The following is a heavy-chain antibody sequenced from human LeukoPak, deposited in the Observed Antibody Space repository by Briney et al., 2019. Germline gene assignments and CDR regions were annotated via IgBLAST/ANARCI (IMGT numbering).Heavy chain of an antibody. D-gene: IGHD5-18*01. CDR1: GYTFTSYD. J-gene: IGHJ4*02. CDR2: MNPNSGNT. CDR3: ARGLARTSMVTRGGVRFDY. V-gene: IGHV1-8*01. Sequence: ASVKVSCKASGYTFTSYDINWVRQATGQGLEWMGWMNPNSGNTGYAQKFQGRVTMTRNTSISTANMELSSLRSEDTAVYYCARGLARTSMVTRGGVRFDYWGQGILVTVSS.